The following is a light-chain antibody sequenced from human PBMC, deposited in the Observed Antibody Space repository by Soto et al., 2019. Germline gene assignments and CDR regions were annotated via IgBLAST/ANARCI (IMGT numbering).Light chain of an antibody. CDR2: GAS. CDR1: QSVSDTY. J-gene: IGKJ4*02. V-gene: IGKV3-20*01. Sequence: EIVLTQSPGTLSLSPGERATLSCRASQSVSDTYLAWYQQKPGQAPRLLIYGASTRATGVPDRFRGSGSGTDFTLTISRLEPEYFAVYYCQQYGSSFGGGTKVEIK. CDR3: QQYGSS.